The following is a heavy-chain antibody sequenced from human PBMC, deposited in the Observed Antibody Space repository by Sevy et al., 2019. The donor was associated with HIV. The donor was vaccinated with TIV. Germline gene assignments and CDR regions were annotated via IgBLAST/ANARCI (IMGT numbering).Heavy chain of an antibody. CDR1: DYSIDSGHY. CDR2: VYYTGST. V-gene: IGHV4-38-2*01. Sequence: LLQLRETLSLTCAVSDYSIDSGHYWGWIRQPPGKGLEWVGGVYYTGSTFYNPSLESRLTISVDTSKNLFSLKLSSVTAADTAVYYCARVYSGYFDQWGQGTLVTVSS. J-gene: IGHJ4*02. D-gene: IGHD2-15*01. CDR3: ARVYSGYFDQ.